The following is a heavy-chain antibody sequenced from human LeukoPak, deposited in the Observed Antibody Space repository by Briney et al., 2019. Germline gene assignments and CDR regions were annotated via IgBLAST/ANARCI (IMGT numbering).Heavy chain of an antibody. Sequence: GGSLRLSCAASGFTFDDYAMHWVRQAPGKGLEWVSGISWNSGSIGYADSVKGRFTISRDNAKNSLYLQMNSLRAEDTALYYCAKEEGYGSGSQGRRFDPWGQGTLVTVSS. V-gene: IGHV3-9*01. CDR1: GFTFDDYA. D-gene: IGHD3-10*01. J-gene: IGHJ5*02. CDR3: AKEEGYGSGSQGRRFDP. CDR2: ISWNSGSI.